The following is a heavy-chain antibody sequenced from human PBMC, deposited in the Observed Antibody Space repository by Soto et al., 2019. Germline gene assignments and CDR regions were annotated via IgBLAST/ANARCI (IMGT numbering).Heavy chain of an antibody. V-gene: IGHV4-30-2*01. J-gene: IGHJ6*02. CDR3: AGGSLGGGGYYYGMDV. D-gene: IGHD3-16*01. CDR1: GDSMSSGGYS. Sequence: QLQLQESGSGLVKPSQTLSLTCTVSGDSMSSGGYSWSWIRQPPGKGLEWIGYIYHTGSTYYNPSLKRRVTITLDRSENRFSRKLRSVTAADTAVYYCAGGSLGGGGYYYGMDVWGQGTTVTVSS. CDR2: IYHTGST.